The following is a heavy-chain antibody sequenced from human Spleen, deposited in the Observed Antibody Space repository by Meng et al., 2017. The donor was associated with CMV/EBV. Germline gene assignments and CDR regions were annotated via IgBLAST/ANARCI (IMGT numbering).Heavy chain of an antibody. CDR3: AREGQYYYDSSGYYDYYYGMDV. CDR2: ISGSGGST. V-gene: IGHV3-23*01. Sequence: GGSLRLSCAASGFTFSSYAMSWVRQAPGKGLEWVSAISGSGGSTYYADSVKGRFTISRDNSKNTLYLQMNSLRAEDTAVYYCAREGQYYYDSSGYYDYYYGMDVWGQGTTVTVSS. D-gene: IGHD3-22*01. J-gene: IGHJ6*02. CDR1: GFTFSSYA.